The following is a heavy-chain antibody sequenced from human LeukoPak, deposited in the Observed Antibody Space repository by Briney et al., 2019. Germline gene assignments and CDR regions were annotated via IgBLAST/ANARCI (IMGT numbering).Heavy chain of an antibody. D-gene: IGHD3-3*01. J-gene: IGHJ4*02. CDR3: ARHSYDFWTGYYPFDY. CDR2: IYPGDSDT. Sequence: GESLKISCKGSGYSFTSYWIGWVRQMPGKGLEWMGIIYPGDSDTRYSPSFQGQVTISADKSISTAFLQWSSLKASDTAMYYCARHSYDFWTGYYPFDYWGQGTLVTVSS. V-gene: IGHV5-51*01. CDR1: GYSFTSYW.